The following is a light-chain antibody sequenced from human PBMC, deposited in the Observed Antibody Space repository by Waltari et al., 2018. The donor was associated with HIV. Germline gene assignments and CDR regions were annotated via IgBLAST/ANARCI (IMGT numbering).Light chain of an antibody. CDR1: QSVSSY. J-gene: IGKJ4*01. V-gene: IGKV3-11*01. CDR2: DAS. CDR3: QQRSNWSLVT. Sequence: EIVLPQSTATQSLSQGERATLSCRASQSVSSYLAWYQQKPGQAPRLLIYDASNRATGIPARFSGSGSGTDFTLTISSLEPEDFAVYYCQQRSNWSLVTFGGGTKVEIK.